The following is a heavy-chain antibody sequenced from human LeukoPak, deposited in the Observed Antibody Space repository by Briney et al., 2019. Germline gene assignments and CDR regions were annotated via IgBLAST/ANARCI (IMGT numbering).Heavy chain of an antibody. CDR3: ARDLSPMVRGVISDY. J-gene: IGHJ4*02. V-gene: IGHV1-18*01. CDR2: ISAYNGNT. Sequence: GASVKVSCRASGYTFTSYGISWVRQAPGQGLEWMGWISAYNGNTNYAQKLQGRVTMTTDTSTSTAYMELRSLRSDDTAVYYCARDLSPMVRGVISDYWGQGTLVTVSP. D-gene: IGHD3-10*01. CDR1: GYTFTSYG.